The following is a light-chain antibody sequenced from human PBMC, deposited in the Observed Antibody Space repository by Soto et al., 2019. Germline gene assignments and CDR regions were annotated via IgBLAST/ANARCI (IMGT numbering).Light chain of an antibody. V-gene: IGKV3-15*01. CDR3: QQYNNWPLT. J-gene: IGKJ4*01. Sequence: EIVMTQSPATLSVSPGERATLSCRASQSVSSNLAWYQQKPGQAPRLLIYGASTRATGIPARFSGSGSGTDFTLTISNLQYEDFAVCYCQQYNNWPLTFGGGTKVEIK. CDR2: GAS. CDR1: QSVSSN.